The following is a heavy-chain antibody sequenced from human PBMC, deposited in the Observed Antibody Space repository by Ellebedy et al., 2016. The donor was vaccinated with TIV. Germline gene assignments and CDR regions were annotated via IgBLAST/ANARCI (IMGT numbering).Heavy chain of an antibody. CDR3: ARVLSSGYYLEHFDY. Sequence: GESLEISCVASGFTFSRYWMSWVRQAPGKGLEWVANINQAASEINYMDSVKGRFTISKDNAKNSLYLQMNSLRAEDTAVYYCARVLSSGYYLEHFDYWGQGTLVTVSS. CDR2: INQAASEI. CDR1: GFTFSRYW. V-gene: IGHV3-7*03. D-gene: IGHD3-22*01. J-gene: IGHJ4*02.